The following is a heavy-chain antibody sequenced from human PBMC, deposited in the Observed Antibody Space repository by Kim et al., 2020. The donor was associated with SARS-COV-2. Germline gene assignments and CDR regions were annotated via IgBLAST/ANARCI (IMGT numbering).Heavy chain of an antibody. J-gene: IGHJ5*02. V-gene: IGHV4-31*03. Sequence: SETLSLTCTVSGGSISSGGYYWSWIRQHPGKGLEWIGYIYYSGSTYYNPSLKSRVTISVDTSKNQFSLKLSSVTAADTAVYYCARDHYYGSGSKNNWFDPWGQGTLVTVSS. CDR3: ARDHYYGSGSKNNWFDP. CDR1: GGSISSGGYY. CDR2: IYYSGST. D-gene: IGHD3-10*01.